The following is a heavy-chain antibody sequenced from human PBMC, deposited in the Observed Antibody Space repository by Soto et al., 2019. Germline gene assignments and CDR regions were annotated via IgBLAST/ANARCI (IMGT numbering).Heavy chain of an antibody. CDR1: GFTFSSYE. CDR2: ISGGGTII. V-gene: IGHV3-48*03. J-gene: IGHJ4*02. D-gene: IGHD6-6*01. Sequence: GGSLRLSXAASGFTFSSYEMNWVRQAPGKGLEWVSYISGGGTIIYYADSVKGRFTISRDNAKNSLYLQMNSLRGEDTAVYYCARDFITSSGHFDYWGQGTLVTVSS. CDR3: ARDFITSSGHFDY.